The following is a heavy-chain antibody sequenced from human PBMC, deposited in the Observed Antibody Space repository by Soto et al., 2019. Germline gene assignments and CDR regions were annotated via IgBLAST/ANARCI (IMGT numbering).Heavy chain of an antibody. J-gene: IGHJ6*02. D-gene: IGHD6-13*01. CDR2: ISAYNGNT. Sequence: ASVKVSCKASGYTLTSYGISWVRQARGQGLEWMGWISAYNGNTNYAQKLQGRVTMTTDTSTSTAYMELSSLRSEDTAVYYCARGDRSWHPYYYYGMDVWGQGTTVTVSS. CDR3: ARGDRSWHPYYYYGMDV. CDR1: GYTLTSYG. V-gene: IGHV1-18*01.